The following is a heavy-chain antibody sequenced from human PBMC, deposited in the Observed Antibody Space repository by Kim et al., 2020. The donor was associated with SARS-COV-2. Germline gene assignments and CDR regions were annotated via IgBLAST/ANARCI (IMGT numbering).Heavy chain of an antibody. CDR1: GGSISIGDYY. Sequence: SETLSLTCTVSGGSISIGDYYWNWIRQHPGKGLEWIGYVFYTGSTYYNPSLKSRVTLSVDTSKNQFSLKLNSVTAADTAVYYCARGGERGSDYWGQGTLAAVSS. J-gene: IGHJ4*02. CDR3: ARGGERGSDY. CDR2: VFYTGST. D-gene: IGHD1-1*01. V-gene: IGHV4-31*03.